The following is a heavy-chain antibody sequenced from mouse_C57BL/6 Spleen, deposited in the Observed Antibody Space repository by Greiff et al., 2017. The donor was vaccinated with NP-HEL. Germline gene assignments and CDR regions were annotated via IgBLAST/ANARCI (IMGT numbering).Heavy chain of an antibody. CDR2: IPYDGNN. D-gene: IGHD4-1*02. CDR1: GYSITSGYY. Sequence: EVQRVESGPGLVKPSPSLSLSCSASGYSITSGYYWNWIRQLPRNNLECMGYIPYDGNNNYNPYLKNQTSITRDTSKNQFFLKLKSVTTEDTATYYRARQLGRDAMDYWGQGTSVPVPS. J-gene: IGHJ4*01. V-gene: IGHV3-6*01. CDR3: ARQLGRDAMDY.